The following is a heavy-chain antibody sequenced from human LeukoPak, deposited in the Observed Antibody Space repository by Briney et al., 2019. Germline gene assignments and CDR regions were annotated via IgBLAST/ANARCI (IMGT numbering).Heavy chain of an antibody. Sequence: GESLKISCKGSGYIFITHWIGWVRQMPGKGLEWMGIIYPGSSETTYSPSFQGQVTISADKSISTAYLQWSSLKASDTAMYYCARLDQWLLFSSGPDYWGQGTLVTVSS. J-gene: IGHJ4*02. CDR3: ARLDQWLLFSSGPDY. D-gene: IGHD2-21*02. V-gene: IGHV5-51*01. CDR1: GYIFITHW. CDR2: IYPGSSET.